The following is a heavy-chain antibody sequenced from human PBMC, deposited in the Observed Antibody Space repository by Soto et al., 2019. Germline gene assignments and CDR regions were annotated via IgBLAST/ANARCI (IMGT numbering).Heavy chain of an antibody. Sequence: PSQTLSLTCAISGDSVSSNSAAWNWIRQSPSRGLEWLGRTYYRSKWYNDYAVSVKSRITINPDTSKNQFSLQLNSVTPEDTAVYYCARDPLVVVPAARGYYYYGMDVWGQGTTVTVSS. V-gene: IGHV6-1*01. CDR3: ARDPLVVVPAARGYYYYGMDV. J-gene: IGHJ6*02. CDR1: GDSVSSNSAA. CDR2: TYYRSKWYN. D-gene: IGHD2-2*01.